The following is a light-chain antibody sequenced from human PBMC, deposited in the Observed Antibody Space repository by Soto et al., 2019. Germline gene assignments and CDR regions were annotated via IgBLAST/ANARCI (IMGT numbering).Light chain of an antibody. J-gene: IGKJ1*01. CDR2: AAS. CDR3: HQTAANPWT. CDR1: QGIVRY. Sequence: DIQMTQSPSSLSASVGDRVTITCRASQGIVRYLNWYQQKPGKAPKLLIYAASSLQSGVPSRFSGSGSGTDFTLTISSLQPEDFATYYCHQTAANPWTFAQGTKVDIK. V-gene: IGKV1-39*01.